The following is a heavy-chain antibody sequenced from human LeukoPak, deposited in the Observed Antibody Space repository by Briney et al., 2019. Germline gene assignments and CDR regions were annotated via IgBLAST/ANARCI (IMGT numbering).Heavy chain of an antibody. CDR1: GFPLSAFT. CDR3: VKPSYTGSWYDY. Sequence: PGGSLRLSGSASGFPLSAFTMHWVRLAAGKTLENVAAITTNGGTTYYADSVKGRISISRDNSKNILYLQMSSLRPEDTAVYYCVKPSYTGSWYDYWGQGTLVTVSS. CDR2: ITTNGGTT. V-gene: IGHV3-64D*09. J-gene: IGHJ4*02. D-gene: IGHD6-13*01.